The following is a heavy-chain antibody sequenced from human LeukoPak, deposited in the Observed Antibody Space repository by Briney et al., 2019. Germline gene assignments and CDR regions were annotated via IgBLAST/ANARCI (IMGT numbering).Heavy chain of an antibody. Sequence: ASVKVSCKASGYTFTSYYMHWVRQAPGQGLEWMGWINPNSGDTNYAQKFQGRVTMTRDTSISTAYMDLSRLTSDDTAVYYCARTSGPSLDAFDIWGQGTMVTVSS. CDR1: GYTFTSYY. CDR2: INPNSGDT. J-gene: IGHJ3*02. D-gene: IGHD7-27*01. CDR3: ARTSGPSLDAFDI. V-gene: IGHV1-2*02.